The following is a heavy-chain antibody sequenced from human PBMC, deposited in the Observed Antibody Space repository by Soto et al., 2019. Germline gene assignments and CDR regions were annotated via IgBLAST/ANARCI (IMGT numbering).Heavy chain of an antibody. CDR1: GFTFSSYT. Sequence: GGSLRLSCAASGFTFSSYTLNWVRQAPGKGLEWVSSISPSSSYMSYADSVRGRFTISRDNANYSVYLQMNSLRAEDTAVYYCTRDPLLRYFESHSFDVWGQGTMVTVSS. CDR2: ISPSSSYM. V-gene: IGHV3-21*01. D-gene: IGHD3-9*01. J-gene: IGHJ3*01. CDR3: TRDPLLRYFESHSFDV.